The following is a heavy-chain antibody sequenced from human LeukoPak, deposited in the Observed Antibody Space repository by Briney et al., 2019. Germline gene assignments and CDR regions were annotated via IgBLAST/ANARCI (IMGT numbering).Heavy chain of an antibody. J-gene: IGHJ5*02. CDR3: ARSLYCSGGSCYRYWFDP. D-gene: IGHD2-15*01. V-gene: IGHV1-2*02. CDR2: INPNSGGT. Sequence: ASVTVSCKASGYTFTGYYMHWVRQAPGQGLEWMGWINPNSGGTNYAQKFQGRVTMTRDTSISTAYMELSRLRSDDTAVYYCARSLYCSGGSCYRYWFDPWGQGTLVTVSS. CDR1: GYTFTGYY.